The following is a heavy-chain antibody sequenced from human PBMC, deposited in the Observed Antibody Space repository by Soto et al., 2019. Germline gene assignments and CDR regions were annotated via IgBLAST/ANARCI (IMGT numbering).Heavy chain of an antibody. CDR3: GRATYDYGDYPIDD. Sequence: RGSLSLSCAASGFSVTTNDLSWVRQAPGKGLDWVSVINTSGGAYYADSEKGRFTISRDNSKNTLYLQRNSLRAEDTAVYYCGRATYDYGDYPIDDWGQGTPVTVSS. CDR1: GFSVTTND. V-gene: IGHV3-53*01. J-gene: IGHJ4*02. D-gene: IGHD4-17*01. CDR2: INTSGGA.